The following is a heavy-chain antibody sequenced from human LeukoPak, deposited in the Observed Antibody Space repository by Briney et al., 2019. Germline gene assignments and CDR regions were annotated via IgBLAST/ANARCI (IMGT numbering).Heavy chain of an antibody. D-gene: IGHD2-2*01. CDR3: AKSHCSSTSCYYYYYMDV. Sequence: GGSLRLSCAASGFTFSSYAMSWVRQAPGEGREWVSAISGSGGSTYYADSVKGRFTISRDNSKNTLYLQMNSLRAEDTAVYYCAKSHCSSTSCYYYYYMDVWGKGTTVTVSS. J-gene: IGHJ6*03. CDR1: GFTFSSYA. CDR2: ISGSGGST. V-gene: IGHV3-23*01.